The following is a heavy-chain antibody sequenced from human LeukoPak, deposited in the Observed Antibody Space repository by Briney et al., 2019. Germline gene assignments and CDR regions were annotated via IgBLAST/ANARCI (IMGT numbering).Heavy chain of an antibody. Sequence: ASVKVSCKASGYTFTSYAMHWVRQAPGQRLEWMGWINAGNGNTKYSQKFQGRVTITRDTSASTAYMELSSLRSEDTAVYYCARGPVQMGLWFGELSGYYFDYWGQGTLVTVSS. V-gene: IGHV1-3*01. D-gene: IGHD3-10*01. CDR2: INAGNGNT. J-gene: IGHJ4*02. CDR3: ARGPVQMGLWFGELSGYYFDY. CDR1: GYTFTSYA.